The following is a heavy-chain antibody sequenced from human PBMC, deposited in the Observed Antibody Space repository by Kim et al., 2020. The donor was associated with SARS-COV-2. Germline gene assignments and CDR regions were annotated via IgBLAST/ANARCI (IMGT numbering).Heavy chain of an antibody. CDR1: GFTFDDYA. V-gene: IGHV3-9*01. Sequence: GGSLRLSCAASGFTFDDYAMHWVRQAPGKGLEWVSGISWNSGSIGYADSVKGRFTISRDNAKNSLYLQMNSLRAEDTALYYCAKAPFDSSLYYFDYWGQGTLVTVSS. CDR2: ISWNSGSI. CDR3: AKAPFDSSLYYFDY. J-gene: IGHJ4*02. D-gene: IGHD3-22*01.